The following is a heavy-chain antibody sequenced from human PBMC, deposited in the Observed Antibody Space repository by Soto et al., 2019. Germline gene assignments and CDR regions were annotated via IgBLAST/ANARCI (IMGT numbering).Heavy chain of an antibody. J-gene: IGHJ5*02. D-gene: IGHD2-2*01. Sequence: ASVKVSCKASGYTFTGYYMHWVRQAPGQGLEWMGWINPNSGGTNYAQKFQGWVTMTRDTSISTAYMELSRLRSDDTAVYYCAGDSRGGISSTSCYGRSHCVGWFDPWGQGTLVTVSS. CDR3: AGDSRGGISSTSCYGRSHCVGWFDP. V-gene: IGHV1-2*04. CDR1: GYTFTGYY. CDR2: INPNSGGT.